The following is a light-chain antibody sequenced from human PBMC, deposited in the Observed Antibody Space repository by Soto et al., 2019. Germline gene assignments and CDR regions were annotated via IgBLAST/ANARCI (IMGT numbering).Light chain of an antibody. CDR1: QSIGYW. CDR3: QQYNSYSKT. J-gene: IGKJ1*01. V-gene: IGKV1-5*01. Sequence: IQMTQSPSTLSASVGDRVTITCRASQSIGYWLAWYQQKPGKAPNLLIYAASSLETGVPSRFSGSGSGTEFTLSISSLQPDDSASYYCQQYNSYSKTFGQGTKVDI. CDR2: AAS.